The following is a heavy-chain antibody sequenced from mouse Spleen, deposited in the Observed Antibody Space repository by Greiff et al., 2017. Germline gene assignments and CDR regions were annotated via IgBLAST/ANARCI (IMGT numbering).Heavy chain of an antibody. V-gene: IGHV1-81*01. J-gene: IGHJ2*01. CDR1: GYTFTSYG. CDR2: IYPRSGNT. Sequence: VQLQESGAELARPGASVKLSCKASGYTFTSYGISWVKQRTGQGLEWIGEIYPRSGNTYYNEKFKGKATLTADKSSSTAYMELRSLTSEDSAVYFCAREGDSSGSFDYWGQGTTLTVSS. CDR3: AREGDSSGSFDY. D-gene: IGHD3-2*01.